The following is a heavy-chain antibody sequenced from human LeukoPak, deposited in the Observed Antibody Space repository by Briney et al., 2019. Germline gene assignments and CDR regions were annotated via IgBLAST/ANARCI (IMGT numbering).Heavy chain of an antibody. J-gene: IGHJ4*02. CDR1: DYSISSGYY. Sequence: SETLSLTCTVSDYSISSGYYWGWIRQPPGKGLEWIGNIYHSGSTFYSPSHKSRVTISLDTSNNQFSLKLSSVTAADTAVYYCASYDFWSGHNFDFWGQGTLVTVSS. V-gene: IGHV4-38-2*02. CDR3: ASYDFWSGHNFDF. D-gene: IGHD3-3*01. CDR2: IYHSGST.